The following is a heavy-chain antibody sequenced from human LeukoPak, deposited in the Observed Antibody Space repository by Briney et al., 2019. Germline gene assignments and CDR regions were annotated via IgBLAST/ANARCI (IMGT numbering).Heavy chain of an antibody. CDR3: AHGTKTKYYFDY. CDR2: IYSGGST. V-gene: IGHV3-66*01. Sequence: GGSLRLSCAASGFTFSSYSMNWVRQAPGKGLEWVSLIYSGGSTYYADSVKGRITTSRDNSKNTLYLQMNSLRAEDTAVYYCAHGTKTKYYFDYWGQGTLVTVSS. J-gene: IGHJ4*02. CDR1: GFTFSSYS.